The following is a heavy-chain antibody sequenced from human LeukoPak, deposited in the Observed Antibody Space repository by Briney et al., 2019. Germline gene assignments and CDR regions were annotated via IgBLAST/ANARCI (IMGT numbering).Heavy chain of an antibody. CDR3: ARVRGDLSIDY. V-gene: IGHV4-39*07. CDR1: GGSLTSTSSF. D-gene: IGHD2-21*02. CDR2: INHSGST. J-gene: IGHJ4*02. Sequence: SETLSLTCTVSGGSLTSTSSFWGWIRQPPGKGLEWIGEINHSGSTNYNPSLKSRVTISADTSKNQFSLKLSSVTAADTAVYYCARVRGDLSIDYWGQGNLVTVSS.